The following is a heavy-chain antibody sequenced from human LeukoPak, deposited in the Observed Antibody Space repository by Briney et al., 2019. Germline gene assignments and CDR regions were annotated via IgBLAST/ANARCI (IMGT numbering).Heavy chain of an antibody. CDR3: AKGQRWLQYLDY. CDR2: ISGSGGST. V-gene: IGHV3-23*01. CDR1: GFTFSSYA. D-gene: IGHD5-24*01. J-gene: IGHJ4*02. Sequence: GGSLRLSCAASGFTFSSYAMSWVRQAPGQGLEWVSAISGSGGSTYYADSVKGRFTISRDNSKNTLHLQMNSLRAEDTAVYYCAKGQRWLQYLDYWGQGTLVTVSS.